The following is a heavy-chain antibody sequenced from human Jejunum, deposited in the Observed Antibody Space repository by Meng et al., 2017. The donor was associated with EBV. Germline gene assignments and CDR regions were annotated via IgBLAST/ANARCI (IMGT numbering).Heavy chain of an antibody. CDR1: GFILSTYW. D-gene: IGHD3-10*01. J-gene: IGHJ4*02. V-gene: IGHV3-74*01. CDR2: IRSDGRSI. Sequence: GGAGGSLVQAGESLRLSCAASGFILSTYWMPWVRQAPGKGLVWVSRIRSDGRSITYADSVKGRFTISRDNAKNTLYLQMNSLRVEDTAVYYCSTGQGDSRYYFDSLSQGTLVTVSS. CDR3: STGQGDSRYYFDS.